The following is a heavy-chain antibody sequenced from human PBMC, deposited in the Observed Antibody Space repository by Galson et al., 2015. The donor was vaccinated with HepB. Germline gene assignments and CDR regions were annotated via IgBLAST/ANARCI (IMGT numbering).Heavy chain of an antibody. D-gene: IGHD3-9*01. CDR2: IYSGGST. CDR3: ARAAGYDILTGYYPTKFDY. Sequence: SLRLSCAASGFTVSSNYMSWVRQAPGKGLEWVSVIYSGGSTYYADSVKGRFTISRDNSKNTLYLQMNSLRAEDTAVYYCARAAGYDILTGYYPTKFDYWGQGTLVTVSS. V-gene: IGHV3-53*03. CDR1: GFTVSSNY. J-gene: IGHJ4*02.